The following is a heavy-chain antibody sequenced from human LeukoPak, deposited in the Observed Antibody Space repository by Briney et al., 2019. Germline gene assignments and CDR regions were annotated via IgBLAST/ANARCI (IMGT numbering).Heavy chain of an antibody. D-gene: IGHD1-26*01. Sequence: ASVKVSCKASGYTFTNFYMHWVRQAPGQGLEWMGLINPSGGSISYAQKFQGRVAMTRDTSTSTVYMELSSLRSEDTAVYYCARAHSGSYPGYWGQGTLLTVSS. CDR1: GYTFTNFY. V-gene: IGHV1-46*01. J-gene: IGHJ4*02. CDR3: ARAHSGSYPGY. CDR2: INPSGGSI.